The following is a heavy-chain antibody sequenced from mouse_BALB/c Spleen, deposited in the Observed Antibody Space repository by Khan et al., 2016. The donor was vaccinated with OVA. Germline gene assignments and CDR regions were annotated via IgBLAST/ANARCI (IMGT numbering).Heavy chain of an antibody. CDR1: GDSITSGY. J-gene: IGHJ3*01. V-gene: IGHV3-8*02. CDR3: ARSTYRYAFVY. Sequence: MQLEESGPSLVKPSQTLSLTCSVTGDSITSGYWNWIRKFPGNKLEYMGYIIYTGYTYYNPSLKSRISIPRHTSENQYYLQFSAVTDEDTATYYCARSTYRYAFVYWGQGTLVTVSA. D-gene: IGHD2-14*01. CDR2: IIYTGYT.